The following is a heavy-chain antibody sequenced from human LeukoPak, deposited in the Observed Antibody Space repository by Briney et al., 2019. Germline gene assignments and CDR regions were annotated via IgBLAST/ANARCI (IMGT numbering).Heavy chain of an antibody. V-gene: IGHV1-8*03. Sequence: SVKVSCKASGYTFTSYDINWVRQATGQGLEWMGWMNPNSGNTGYARKFQGRVTITRNTSISTAYMELSSLRSEDTAVYYCARGVDSSGYYAIDYWGQGTLVTVSS. D-gene: IGHD3-22*01. CDR3: ARGVDSSGYYAIDY. CDR2: MNPNSGNT. J-gene: IGHJ4*02. CDR1: GYTFTSYD.